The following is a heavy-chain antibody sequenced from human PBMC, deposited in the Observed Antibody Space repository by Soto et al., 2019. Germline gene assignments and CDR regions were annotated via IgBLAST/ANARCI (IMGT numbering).Heavy chain of an antibody. V-gene: IGHV4-39*07. J-gene: IGHJ6*02. CDR1: GGYMRRSSYY. CDR3: ARDGPYCSSTSCYTFFIPAGPGKDVPYYGTDV. CDR2: ISYSGMS. Sequence: PSETLSLTYTVYGGYMRRSSYYWGWIRQTPGTGLEWIASISYSGMSYYTPSLKSRVTISVDTSKNQFSLKLRSVTAADTAVYYCARDGPYCSSTSCYTFFIPAGPGKDVPYYGTDVWGQGTTVTVSS. D-gene: IGHD2-2*02.